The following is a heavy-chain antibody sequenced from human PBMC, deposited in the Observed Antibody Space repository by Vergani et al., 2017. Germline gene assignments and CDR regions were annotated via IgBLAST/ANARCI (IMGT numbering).Heavy chain of an antibody. V-gene: IGHV3-20*04. J-gene: IGHJ4*02. D-gene: IGHD3-9*01. CDR3: ARGRDWLDY. CDR1: GFTFDDCG. Sequence: EVQLVESGGGVVRPGGSLRLSCATSGFTFDDCGMNWVRQAPGKGLEWVSDINWNGDSTGYADSVKGRFTISRDNAKNSLYLQMNSLIVGDTALYYCARGRDWLDYWGQGTLVTVSS. CDR2: INWNGDST.